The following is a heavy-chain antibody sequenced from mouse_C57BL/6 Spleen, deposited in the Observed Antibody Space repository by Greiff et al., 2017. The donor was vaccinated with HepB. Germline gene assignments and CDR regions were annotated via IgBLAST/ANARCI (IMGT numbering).Heavy chain of an antibody. CDR3: ANDYDTDY. J-gene: IGHJ4*01. D-gene: IGHD2-4*01. CDR1: GFTFSDYG. V-gene: IGHV5-17*01. CDR2: ISSGSSTI. Sequence: DVHLVESGGGLVKPGGSLKLSCAASGFTFSDYGMHWVRQAPEKGLEWVAYISSGSSTIYYADTVKGRFTISRDNAKNTLFLQMTSLRSEDTAMYYCANDYDTDYWGQGTSVTVSS.